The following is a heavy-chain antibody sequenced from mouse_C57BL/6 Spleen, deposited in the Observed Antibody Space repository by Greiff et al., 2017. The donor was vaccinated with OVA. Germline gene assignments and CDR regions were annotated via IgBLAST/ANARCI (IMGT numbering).Heavy chain of an antibody. CDR2: IHPNRGST. J-gene: IGHJ1*03. V-gene: IGHV1-64*01. CDR3: ARGVYYGSSYSYWYFDV. CDR1: GYTFTSYW. D-gene: IGHD1-1*01. Sequence: VQLQQPGAELVKPGASVKLSCKASGYTFTSYWMHWVKQRPGQGLEWIGMIHPNRGSTNYNEKLKSKATLTVDKSSSTAYMQLSSLTSEDSAVYYCARGVYYGSSYSYWYFDVWGTGTTVTVSS.